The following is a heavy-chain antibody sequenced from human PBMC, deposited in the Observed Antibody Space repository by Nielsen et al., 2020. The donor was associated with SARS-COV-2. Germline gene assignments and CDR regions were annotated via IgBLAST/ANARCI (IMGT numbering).Heavy chain of an antibody. D-gene: IGHD1-26*01. CDR3: AGGAEDGGTIPYGMDV. V-gene: IGHV1-69*13. CDR2: IIPIFGTA. CDR1: GYTFTSYG. Sequence: SVKVSCKASGYTFTSYGINWVRQAPGQGLEWMGGIIPIFGTANYAQTFQGRVTITADESTSTAYMELSSLRSEDTAVYYCAGGAEDGGTIPYGMDVWGQGTTVTVSS. J-gene: IGHJ6*02.